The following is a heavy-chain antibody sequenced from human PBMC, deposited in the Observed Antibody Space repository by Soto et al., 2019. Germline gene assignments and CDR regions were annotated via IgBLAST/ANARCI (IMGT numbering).Heavy chain of an antibody. CDR3: AKDNSGGSSVADY. D-gene: IGHD6-19*01. J-gene: IGHJ4*02. CDR2: ISYDGSNK. V-gene: IGHV3-30*18. CDR1: GFTFSSYG. Sequence: GGSLRLSCAASGFTFSSYGMHWVRQAPGKGLEWVAVISYDGSNKYYADSVKGRFTISRDNSKSTLNLQMSSLRPEDTAVYYCAKDNSGGSSVADYWGQGTLVTVSS.